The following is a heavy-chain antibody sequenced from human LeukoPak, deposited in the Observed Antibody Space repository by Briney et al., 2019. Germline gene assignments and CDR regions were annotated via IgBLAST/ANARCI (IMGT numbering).Heavy chain of an antibody. J-gene: IGHJ6*02. CDR2: ISYDGSNK. V-gene: IGHV3-30*18. CDR3: AKDFYGMDV. Sequence: GGPLRLSCAASGFTFSSYGMHWVRQAPGKGLEWVAVISYDGSNKYYADSVKGRFTISRDNSKNTLYLQMNSLRAEDTAVYYCAKDFYGMDVWGQGTTVTVSS. CDR1: GFTFSSYG.